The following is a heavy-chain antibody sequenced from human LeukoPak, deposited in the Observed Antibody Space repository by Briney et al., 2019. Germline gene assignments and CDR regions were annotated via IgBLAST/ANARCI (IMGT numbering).Heavy chain of an antibody. V-gene: IGHV3-66*01. D-gene: IGHD2-2*01. CDR1: GFIGSDGY. J-gene: IGHJ4*02. CDR2: IYRGGAT. Sequence: GGSLRLSCAVSGFIGSDGYMNWVRQAPGKGLEWLSVIYRGGATYYADSVKGRFIISRDSSKNTWHLQLNSLRAENTAVYYCAGASSNGVVIDATSFDLWGQGTLVIVSS. CDR3: AGASSNGVVIDATSFDL.